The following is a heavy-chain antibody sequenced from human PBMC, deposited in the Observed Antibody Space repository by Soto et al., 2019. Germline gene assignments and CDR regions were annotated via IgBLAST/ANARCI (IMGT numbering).Heavy chain of an antibody. CDR1: GFTFSSYT. J-gene: IGHJ4*02. CDR3: ARGFCTVTAV. CDR2: ISGSGGAT. D-gene: IGHD4-17*01. Sequence: EVQLLESGGGLVQPGGSLRLSCAASGFTFSSYTMTWVRQAPGKGLEWVSGISGSGGATYYADSVKGRFTNSRDNSKNTVYMQMNSRRAEDTAVYYCARGFCTVTAVGGQGTLVTVSS. V-gene: IGHV3-23*01.